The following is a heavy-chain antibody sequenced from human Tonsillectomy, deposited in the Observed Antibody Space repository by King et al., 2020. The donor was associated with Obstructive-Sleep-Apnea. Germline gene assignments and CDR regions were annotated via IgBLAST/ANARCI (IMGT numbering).Heavy chain of an antibody. CDR1: GFTFDDYA. CDR2: ISWDSGSI. J-gene: IGHJ5*02. Sequence: EVQLVESGGGLVQPGRSLRLYCAASGFTFDDYAMHWVRQAPGKGLEWVSGISWDSGSIGDADFVKGRFTISRDNAKNSLYLQMNSLRAEDTALYYCAKGPLSGYGAGWFDPWGQGTLVTVSS. V-gene: IGHV3-9*01. D-gene: IGHD5-12*01. CDR3: AKGPLSGYGAGWFDP.